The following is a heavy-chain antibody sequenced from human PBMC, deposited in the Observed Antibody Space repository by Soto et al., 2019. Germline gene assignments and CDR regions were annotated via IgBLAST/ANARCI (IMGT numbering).Heavy chain of an antibody. J-gene: IGHJ6*02. CDR2: MNPNNGNT. D-gene: IGHD4-17*01. CDR3: ATEPTHDYGDLYYYYYGMEV. Sequence: ASVKVSCKASGYTFTSYDINWVRQATGQGLEWMGWMNPNNGNTGYAQKFQGRVTMTRNTSTSTAYMELSSLRSEDTAVYYCATEPTHDYGDLYYYYYGMEVWGQGTTVTVSS. CDR1: GYTFTSYD. V-gene: IGHV1-8*01.